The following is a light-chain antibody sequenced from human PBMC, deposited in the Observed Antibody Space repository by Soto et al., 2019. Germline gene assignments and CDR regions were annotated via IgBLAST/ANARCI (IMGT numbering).Light chain of an antibody. CDR2: DVS. V-gene: IGLV2-14*01. J-gene: IGLJ1*01. Sequence: QSVLTQPASVSGSPGQSITISCTGTSSDVGGYNYVSWYQQHPGKAPKLMIYDVSNRPSGVSNRFSGSKSGNTASLTISVLQVEDEADYYCSSYTSSSTYVFGTGTKVTVL. CDR1: SSDVGGYNY. CDR3: SSYTSSSTYV.